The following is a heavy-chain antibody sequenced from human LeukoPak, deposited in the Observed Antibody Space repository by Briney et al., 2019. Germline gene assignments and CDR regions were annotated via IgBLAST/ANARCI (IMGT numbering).Heavy chain of an antibody. V-gene: IGHV1-69*05. Sequence: GSSVKVSCKASGGTFSSYAISWVRQAPGQGLEWMGGIIPIFGTANYAQKFQGRVTITTDESTSTAYMELSSLRSEDTAVYYCAREDWNDVTRYFDYWGQGTLVTVSS. CDR2: IIPIFGTA. CDR1: GGTFSSYA. D-gene: IGHD1-1*01. J-gene: IGHJ4*02. CDR3: AREDWNDVTRYFDY.